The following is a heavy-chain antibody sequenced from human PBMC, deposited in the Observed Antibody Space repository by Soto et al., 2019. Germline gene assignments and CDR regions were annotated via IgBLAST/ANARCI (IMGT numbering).Heavy chain of an antibody. V-gene: IGHV1-18*04. J-gene: IGHJ3*02. Sequence: ASVKVSCKASGYTFTSYGISWLRQAAGQGLEWMGWISAYNGNTNYAQKLQGRVTMTTDTSTSTAYMELRSLRSDDTAVYYCARDPDYDFWSGDAFDIWGQGTMVTVSS. D-gene: IGHD3-3*01. CDR1: GYTFTSYG. CDR2: ISAYNGNT. CDR3: ARDPDYDFWSGDAFDI.